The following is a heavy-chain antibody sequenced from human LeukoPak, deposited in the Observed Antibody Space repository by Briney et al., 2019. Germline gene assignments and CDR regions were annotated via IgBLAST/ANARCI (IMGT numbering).Heavy chain of an antibody. CDR3: ASGRAVAGMGDYYYYYGMDV. D-gene: IGHD6-19*01. V-gene: IGHV4-31*03. J-gene: IGHJ6*02. CDR1: GGSISSGGYY. CDR2: IYYSGST. Sequence: SETLSLTCTVSGGSISSGGYYWSWIRQHPGEGLEWIGYIYYSGSTYYNPSLKSRVTISVDTSKNQFSLKLSSVTAADTAVYYCASGRAVAGMGDYYYYYGMDVWGQGTTVTVSS.